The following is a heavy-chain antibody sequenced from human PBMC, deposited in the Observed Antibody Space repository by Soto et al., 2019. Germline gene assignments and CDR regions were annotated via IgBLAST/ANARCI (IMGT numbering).Heavy chain of an antibody. J-gene: IGHJ6*02. Sequence: GASVKVSCKASGYSFTTYYIHWVRQAPGQGLEWMGIINPSGGSTNYAQKFQGWVTMTRDTSISTAYMELSRLRSDDTAVYYCARGGGTMVGYCSSTSCYRAYYYYGMDVWGQGTTVTVSS. V-gene: IGHV1-46*01. CDR2: INPSGGST. CDR3: ARGGGTMVGYCSSTSCYRAYYYYGMDV. D-gene: IGHD2-2*01. CDR1: GYSFTTYY.